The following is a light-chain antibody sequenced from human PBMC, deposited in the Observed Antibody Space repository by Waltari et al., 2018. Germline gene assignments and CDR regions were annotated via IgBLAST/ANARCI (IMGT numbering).Light chain of an antibody. CDR1: SSDVDGYTY. J-gene: IGLJ1*01. CDR2: DVS. V-gene: IGLV2-23*02. Sequence: QSALNQPASVSGSPGQSITISCTGTSSDVDGYTYVSCYQQHQGNAPNRMIYDVSKRPSGFSNRFSGSKSGNTASRTIAGLQAEDEADYYCCSYAGSSTFVLGTGTKVTVL. CDR3: CSYAGSSTFV.